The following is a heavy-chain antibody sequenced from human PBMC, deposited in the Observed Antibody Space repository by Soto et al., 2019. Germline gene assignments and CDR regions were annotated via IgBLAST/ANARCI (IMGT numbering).Heavy chain of an antibody. CDR2: ISSSSSTI. Sequence: GGSLRLSCAASGFTFSSYSMNWVRQAPGKGLEWVSYISSSSSTIYYADSVNGRFTISRDNAKNSLYLQMNSLRAEDTAVYYCAPSRKGYFDYWGQGTLVTVSS. V-gene: IGHV3-48*01. CDR3: APSRKGYFDY. CDR1: GFTFSSYS. J-gene: IGHJ4*02.